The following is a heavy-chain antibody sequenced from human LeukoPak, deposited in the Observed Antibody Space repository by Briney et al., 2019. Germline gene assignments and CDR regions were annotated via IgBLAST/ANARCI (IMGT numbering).Heavy chain of an antibody. V-gene: IGHV5-51*01. CDR2: IYPGDSDT. CDR3: ARHLADYFDSDGYPLDP. J-gene: IGHJ5*02. CDR1: GYSFTSYW. Sequence: GESLKISCKGSGYSFTSYWIGWVRQMPGKGLEWMGIIYPGDSDTRYSPSFQGQVTISADKSINTAYLQWSSLKASDTAMYYCARHLADYFDSDGYPLDPWGQGTLVTVSS. D-gene: IGHD3-22*01.